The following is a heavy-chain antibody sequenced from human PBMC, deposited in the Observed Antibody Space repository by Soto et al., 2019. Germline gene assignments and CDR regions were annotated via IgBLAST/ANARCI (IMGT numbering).Heavy chain of an antibody. CDR2: IVSDGSAI. V-gene: IGHV3-33*01. CDR1: GFPFSFYG. Sequence: PSETLRLSCAVSGFPFSFYGFHWVRQSPGKGLEWLGVIVSDGSAIYHADSLEGRFFISRDNSKDILYLQMNSLRVEDTAVYYCARDDAFDNENGFDMWGQGTMVTVSS. J-gene: IGHJ3*02. D-gene: IGHD3-3*02. CDR3: ARDDAFDNENGFDM.